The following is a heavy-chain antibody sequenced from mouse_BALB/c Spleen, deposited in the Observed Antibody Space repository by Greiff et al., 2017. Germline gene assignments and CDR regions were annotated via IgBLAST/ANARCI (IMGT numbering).Heavy chain of an antibody. D-gene: IGHD2-2*01. J-gene: IGHJ4*01. V-gene: IGHV14-3*02. CDR1: GFNIKDTY. CDR2: IDPANGNT. CDR3: ASHGYGDAMDY. Sequence: EVQRVESGAELVKPGASVKLSCTASGFNIKDTYMHWVKQRPEQGLEWIGRIDPANGNTKYDPKFQGKATITADTSSNTAYLQLSSLTSEDTAVYYCASHGYGDAMDYWGQGTSVTVSS.